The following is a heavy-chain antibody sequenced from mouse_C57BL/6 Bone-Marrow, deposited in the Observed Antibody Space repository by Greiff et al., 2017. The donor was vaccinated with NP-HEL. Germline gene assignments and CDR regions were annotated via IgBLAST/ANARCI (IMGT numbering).Heavy chain of an antibody. CDR3: GPYYGSSYWYFDV. CDR1: GYTFTSYG. Sequence: QVQLKQSGAELARPGASVKLSCKASGYTFTSYGISWVKQRTRQGLEWIGEIYPRSGNTYYNEKFKGKATLTADKSSSTAYMELRSLTSEDSAVYFCGPYYGSSYWYFDVWGTGTTVTVSS. J-gene: IGHJ1*03. CDR2: IYPRSGNT. V-gene: IGHV1-81*01. D-gene: IGHD1-1*01.